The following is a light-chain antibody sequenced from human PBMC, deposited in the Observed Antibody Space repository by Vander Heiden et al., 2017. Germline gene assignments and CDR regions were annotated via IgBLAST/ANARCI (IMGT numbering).Light chain of an antibody. CDR2: LAS. CDR3: VQSRQPPLT. J-gene: IGKJ4*01. CDR1: QKHLHVNGYND. V-gene: IGKV2-28*01. Sequence: LMAPSPLSLPVTPGGPAPIPFKSRQKHLHVNGYNDLNWYVQKPGQSPQLLIYLASTRHSGVPERFSGSGSGTDFTLNISRVEAEDVGTYFCVQSRQPPLTFGGGTKVDI.